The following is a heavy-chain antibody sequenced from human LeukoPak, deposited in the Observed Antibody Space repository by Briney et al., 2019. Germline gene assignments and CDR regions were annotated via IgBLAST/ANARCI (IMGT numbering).Heavy chain of an antibody. CDR2: INHSGST. CDR1: GGSFSGYY. D-gene: IGHD3-3*01. CDR3: ARTRDDFWSGYYSRKTRLYYFDY. Sequence: PSETLSLTCAVYGGSFSGYYWSWIRQPPGKGLEWIGEINHSGSTNYNPSLKSRVTISVDTSKNQFSLKLSSVTAADTAVYYCARTRDDFWSGYYSRKTRLYYFDYWGQGTLVTVST. V-gene: IGHV4-34*01. J-gene: IGHJ4*02.